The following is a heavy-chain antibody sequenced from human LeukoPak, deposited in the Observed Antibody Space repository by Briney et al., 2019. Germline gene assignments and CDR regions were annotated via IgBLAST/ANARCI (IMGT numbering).Heavy chain of an antibody. D-gene: IGHD2-15*01. CDR1: GFAFGSYG. V-gene: IGHV3-23*01. J-gene: IGHJ4*02. CDR3: AKDQLNRFCSAGSCSSTPDS. Sequence: GGTLRLSCAASGFAFGSYGMSWVRQAPGMGLEWVSAITGSTRTTYYAEMVKGRFTISRDNSKNIVYLQMNSLTAEDTALYYCAKDQLNRFCSAGSCSSTPDSWGQGTLVTVSS. CDR2: ITGSTRTT.